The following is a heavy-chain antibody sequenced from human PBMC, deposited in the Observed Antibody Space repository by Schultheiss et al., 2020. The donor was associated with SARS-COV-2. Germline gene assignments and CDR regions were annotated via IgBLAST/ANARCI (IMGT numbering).Heavy chain of an antibody. V-gene: IGHV3-7*02. J-gene: IGHJ6*02. CDR3: ASLLYFDV. CDR1: RFSFIRYW. Sequence: GGSLRLSCAAPRFSFIRYWMNWVFQAPGKGLKWVAKIKEDGSERYYVDSVKGRFSISRDNAQNSLFVQMNSLRAEDTAVYYCASLLYFDVWGQGTTVTVSS. D-gene: IGHD2-2*02. CDR2: IKEDGSER.